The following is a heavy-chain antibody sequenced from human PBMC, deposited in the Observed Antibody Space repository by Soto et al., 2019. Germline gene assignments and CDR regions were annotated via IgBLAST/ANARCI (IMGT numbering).Heavy chain of an antibody. J-gene: IGHJ5*02. CDR3: AKDLTRQLAYWLDP. Sequence: ASVKVSCKASGFSFTGYYIHWLRQAPGQGLEWMGWINAHSGGTEYAQKFQGRVTLTSDTSIATAYLTPTSLTSDDTALYYCAKDLTRQLAYWLDPWGQGTQVTVSS. CDR2: INAHSGGT. D-gene: IGHD6-6*01. V-gene: IGHV1-2*02. CDR1: GFSFTGYY.